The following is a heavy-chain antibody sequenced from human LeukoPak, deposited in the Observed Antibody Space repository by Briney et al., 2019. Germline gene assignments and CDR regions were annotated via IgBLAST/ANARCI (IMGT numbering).Heavy chain of an antibody. CDR3: ARGPLDYRSDYFFDC. J-gene: IGHJ4*02. Sequence: PGGSLRLSCAASGFTVSSNYMSWVRQAPGKGLEWVSVIYSGGSTYYADSVKGRFTISRHNSKNTLYLQMNSLRAEDTAVYYCARGPLDYRSDYFFDCWGRGTLVTVSS. D-gene: IGHD6-19*01. CDR2: IYSGGST. CDR1: GFTVSSNY. V-gene: IGHV3-53*04.